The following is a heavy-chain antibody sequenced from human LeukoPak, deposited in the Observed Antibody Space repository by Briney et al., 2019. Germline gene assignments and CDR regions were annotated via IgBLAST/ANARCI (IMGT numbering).Heavy chain of an antibody. CDR2: ISYDGTNK. V-gene: IGHV3-30*18. Sequence: GGSLRLSCATSGFTFSSYGIHWVRQAPGKGLEWVAVISYDGTNKYYADSVKGRFTISRDNSKNTLYLQMNSLRAEDTAVYYCAKYVYYYDSSGYYSPLLWGQGTLVTVSS. J-gene: IGHJ4*02. CDR1: GFTFSSYG. CDR3: AKYVYYYDSSGYYSPLL. D-gene: IGHD3-22*01.